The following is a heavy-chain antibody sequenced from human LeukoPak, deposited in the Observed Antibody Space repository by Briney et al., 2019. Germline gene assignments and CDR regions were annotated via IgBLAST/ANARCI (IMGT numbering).Heavy chain of an antibody. J-gene: IGHJ4*02. CDR3: ARESYGGPPVD. V-gene: IGHV1-69*13. D-gene: IGHD2-21*01. CDR2: IIPIFGTA. CDR1: GYTFTSYG. Sequence: SVKVSCKASGYTFTSYGISWVRQAPGQGLEWMGGIIPIFGTANYAQKFQGRVTITADESTSTAYMELSSLRSEGTAVYYCARESYGGPPVDWGQGTLVTVSS.